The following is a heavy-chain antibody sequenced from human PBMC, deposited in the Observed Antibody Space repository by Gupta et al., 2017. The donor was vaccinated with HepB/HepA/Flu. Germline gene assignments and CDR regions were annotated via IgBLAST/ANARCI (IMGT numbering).Heavy chain of an antibody. CDR3: ARVPYRGRLSRNWYFDL. Sequence: QVQLVQSGAEVKKPGASVKVSCKASGYTFTSYDINWVRQAPGQGLEWMGWMNPNSGNTGYAQKFQGRVTITRNTSISTAYMELSSLRSEDTAVYYCARVPYRGRLSRNWYFDLWGRGTLVTVSS. CDR2: MNPNSGNT. D-gene: IGHD3-10*01. CDR1: GYTFTSYD. J-gene: IGHJ2*01. V-gene: IGHV1-8*03.